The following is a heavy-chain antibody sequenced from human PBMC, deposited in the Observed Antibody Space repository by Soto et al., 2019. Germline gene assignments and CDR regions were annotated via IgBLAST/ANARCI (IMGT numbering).Heavy chain of an antibody. D-gene: IGHD3-22*01. Sequence: GGSLRLSCAASGFIFSSYVMNWVRQAPGKGLEWVSYISRSGSTRYHADSVRGRFTISRDNAKNSLYLLMSSLRAEDTAVYYCERDYYDVSGYFTFDYWGQGTLVTVYS. CDR2: ISRSGSTR. CDR1: GFIFSSYV. J-gene: IGHJ4*02. CDR3: ERDYYDVSGYFTFDY. V-gene: IGHV3-48*03.